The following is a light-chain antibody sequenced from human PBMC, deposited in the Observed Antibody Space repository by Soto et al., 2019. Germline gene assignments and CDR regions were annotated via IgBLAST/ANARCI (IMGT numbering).Light chain of an antibody. CDR1: QSGSSSY. CDR3: HQYVSSPYT. Sequence: EIVVTRSPGTPSLSPGERAILSCRASQSGSSSYLAWYQQKPGQAPRLHSYGASSSATCIPDRFSGSGSGTNFTATTSSLEPEDLGVYYCHQYVSSPYTFGQGTKLEVK. V-gene: IGKV3-20*01. J-gene: IGKJ2*01. CDR2: GAS.